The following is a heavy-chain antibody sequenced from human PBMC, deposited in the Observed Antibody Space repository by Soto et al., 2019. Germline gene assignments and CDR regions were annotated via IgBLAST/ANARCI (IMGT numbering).Heavy chain of an antibody. J-gene: IGHJ6*02. D-gene: IGHD6-6*01. V-gene: IGHV3-33*01. Sequence: GSLRLSCTASGFIFSNFGMHWVRQAPGKGLEWVAGVWYDGSNGVSAESVKGRFTISRDNSKITLYLQMTSLRAEDTAVYYCARDPRTARASAMDVWGQGTTVTVSS. CDR3: ARDPRTARASAMDV. CDR2: VWYDGSNG. CDR1: GFIFSNFG.